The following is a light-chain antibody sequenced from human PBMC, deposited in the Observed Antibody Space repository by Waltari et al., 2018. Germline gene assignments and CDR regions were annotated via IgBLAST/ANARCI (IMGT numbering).Light chain of an antibody. CDR3: QQRSNWPPALT. V-gene: IGKV3-11*01. J-gene: IGKJ4*01. CDR2: DVS. CDR1: RSVGSY. Sequence: EVVLTQSPVTLSLSPGERATLSCRASRSVGSYLAWYQQKPGQAPRLLIYDVSKRATGIPARFSGSWSGTDFTLTISSLEPEDFAFYYCQQRSNWPPALTFGGGTRVEIK.